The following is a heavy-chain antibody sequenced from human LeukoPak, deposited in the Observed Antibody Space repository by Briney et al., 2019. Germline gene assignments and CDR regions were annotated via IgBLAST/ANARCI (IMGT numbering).Heavy chain of an antibody. Sequence: PSETLSLTCAVYGGSFSGYYWSWIRQPPGKGLEWIGEINHSGSTNYNPSLKSRVTISVDTSKNQFSLKLSSVTAADTAVYYCARGGSGGYYGSGSYTWFDPWGQGTLVTVSS. V-gene: IGHV4-34*01. CDR2: INHSGST. CDR1: GGSFSGYY. CDR3: ARGGSGGYYGSGSYTWFDP. J-gene: IGHJ5*02. D-gene: IGHD3-10*01.